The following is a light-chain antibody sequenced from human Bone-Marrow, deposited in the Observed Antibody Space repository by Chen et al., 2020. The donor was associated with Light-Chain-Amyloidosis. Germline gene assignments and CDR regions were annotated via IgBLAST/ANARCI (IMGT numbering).Light chain of an antibody. J-gene: IGLJ2*01. CDR1: SRDIGAYYV. CDR2: EVT. V-gene: IGLV2-8*01. Sequence: QSALTQPPSAPGSLGQSVSISCTGTSRDIGAYYVVSWYQHHPGKAPKLIIYEVTKRPSGVPYRFSGSKSGFTATLTVSGLQADDEADYYCSSYAGSDHFAVFGGGTKVTVL. CDR3: SSYAGSDHFAV.